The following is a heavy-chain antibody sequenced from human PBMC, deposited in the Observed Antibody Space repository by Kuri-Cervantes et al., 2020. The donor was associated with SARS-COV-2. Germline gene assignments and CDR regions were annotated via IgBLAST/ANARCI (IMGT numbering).Heavy chain of an antibody. V-gene: IGHV3-21*05. CDR1: GFTFSSYA. D-gene: IGHD4-17*01. Sequence: GGSLRLSCAASGFTFSSYAMSWVRQAPGKGLEWVSYISSSSSYTNYADSVKGRFTISRDNAKNSLYLQMNSLRAEDTAVYYCARDTGYGDYGSQDAFDIWGQGTMVTVSS. J-gene: IGHJ3*02. CDR3: ARDTGYGDYGSQDAFDI. CDR2: ISSSSSYT.